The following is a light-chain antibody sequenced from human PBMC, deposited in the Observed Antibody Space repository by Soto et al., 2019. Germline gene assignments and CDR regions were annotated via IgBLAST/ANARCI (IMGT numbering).Light chain of an antibody. J-gene: IGLJ3*02. CDR2: DVS. CDR3: SSYTSSSTRV. CDR1: SSDVGGYKY. Sequence: QSALTQPASVSGSPGQSITISCTGTSSDVGGYKYVSWYQQHPGKAPKLMIYDVSNRPSGVSNRFSGSKSGNTASLTISGLQAEDEADYYCSSYTSSSTRVFGGGTKVTVL. V-gene: IGLV2-14*01.